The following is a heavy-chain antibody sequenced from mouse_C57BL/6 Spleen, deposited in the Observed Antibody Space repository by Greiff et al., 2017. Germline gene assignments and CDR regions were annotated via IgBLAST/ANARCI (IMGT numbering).Heavy chain of an antibody. J-gene: IGHJ4*01. CDR3: ARYYNEYDRAMDY. Sequence: QVQLQQSGPELVKPGASVKISCKASGYAFSSSWMNWVKQRPGKGLEWIGRIYPGDGDTNYNGKFKGKATLTADKSSSTAYMQLSSLTSEDSAVYSCARYYNEYDRAMDYWGEGTSVTVSS. CDR2: IYPGDGDT. V-gene: IGHV1-82*01. D-gene: IGHD2-4*01. CDR1: GYAFSSSW.